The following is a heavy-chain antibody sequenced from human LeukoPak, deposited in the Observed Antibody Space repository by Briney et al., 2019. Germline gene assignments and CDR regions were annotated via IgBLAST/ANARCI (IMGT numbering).Heavy chain of an antibody. CDR1: GYTFTSYG. V-gene: IGHV1-18*01. J-gene: IGHJ5*02. D-gene: IGHD2-21*02. Sequence: ASVKVSCKASGYTFTSYGISWVRQAPGHGLEWMGWISAYNGNTNYAQKLQGRVTMTTDTSTSTAYMELRSLSSDDTAVYYCARVYAYCGGDCPRWFDPWGQGTLVTVSS. CDR2: ISAYNGNT. CDR3: ARVYAYCGGDCPRWFDP.